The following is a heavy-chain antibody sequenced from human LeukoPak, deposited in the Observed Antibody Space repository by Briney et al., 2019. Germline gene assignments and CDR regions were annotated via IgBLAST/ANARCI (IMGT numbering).Heavy chain of an antibody. CDR1: GYTFTSYY. D-gene: IGHD2-2*01. CDR2: ISPSGGTT. CDR3: ARGTTTFYCSSTSCHNWFDP. V-gene: IGHV1-46*01. J-gene: IGHJ5*02. Sequence: GASVKVSCKASGYTFTSYYMHWVRQSPGQGLEWMGIISPSGGTTSYAQKFQGRVTMTRDTSTSTVYMELSSLRSEDTAVYYCARGTTTFYCSSTSCHNWFDPWGQGTLVTVSS.